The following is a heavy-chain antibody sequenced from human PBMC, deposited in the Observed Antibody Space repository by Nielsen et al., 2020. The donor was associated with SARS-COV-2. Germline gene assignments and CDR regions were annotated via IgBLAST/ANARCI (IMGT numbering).Heavy chain of an antibody. D-gene: IGHD1-26*01. CDR1: GFTFSSYS. J-gene: IGHJ4*02. CDR3: AREGGATRYFDY. Sequence: GESLKISCAASGFTFSSYSMNWVRQAPGKGLEWVSSISSSSSYIYYADSLKGRFTISRDNAKNSLYLQMNSLRAEDTAVYYCAREGGATRYFDYWGQGTLVTVSS. CDR2: ISSSSSYI. V-gene: IGHV3-21*01.